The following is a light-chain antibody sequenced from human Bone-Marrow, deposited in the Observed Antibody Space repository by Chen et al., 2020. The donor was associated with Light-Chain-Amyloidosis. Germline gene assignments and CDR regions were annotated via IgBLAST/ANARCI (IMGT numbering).Light chain of an antibody. J-gene: IGKJ1*01. CDR2: AAS. CDR3: QQLKSYPRT. V-gene: IGKV1-9*01. Sequence: DIQLTQSPSFLSASVGDRVTITCRTSQGISSYLAWYQQKPGKAPKLLIYAASPLQSGVPSRFSGSGSGTEFTLTISSLQPEDFATYYCQQLKSYPRTFGQGTKVGIK. CDR1: QGISSY.